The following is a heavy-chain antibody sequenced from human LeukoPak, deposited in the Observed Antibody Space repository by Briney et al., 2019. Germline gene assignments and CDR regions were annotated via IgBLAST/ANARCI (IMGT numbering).Heavy chain of an antibody. D-gene: IGHD6-13*01. J-gene: IGHJ6*03. CDR1: SGCYY. CDR3: ARETQETYSSSWGLYDSHYYMDA. Sequence: SETLSLTCTVSSGCYYWSWIRQPAGKGLEGIGQSSSSGGATYNPSLKSRFTISLDTSENHFSLKLKSVTAADTAVYYCARETQETYSSSWGLYDSHYYMDAWGKGTTVTVSS. V-gene: IGHV4-4*07. CDR2: SSSSGGA.